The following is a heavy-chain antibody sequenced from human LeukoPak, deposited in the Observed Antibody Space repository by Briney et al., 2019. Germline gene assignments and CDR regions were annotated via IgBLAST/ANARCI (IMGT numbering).Heavy chain of an antibody. CDR2: IYSGGST. J-gene: IGHJ4*02. CDR1: GFTFSSYS. V-gene: IGHV3-53*01. D-gene: IGHD6-13*01. Sequence: GGSLRLSCAASGFTFSSYSMNWVRQAPGKGLEWVSVIYSGGSTYYADSVKGRFTISRDNSKNTLYLQMNSLRAEDTAVYYCASHNRIAAAAYFDYWGQGTLVTVSS. CDR3: ASHNRIAAAAYFDY.